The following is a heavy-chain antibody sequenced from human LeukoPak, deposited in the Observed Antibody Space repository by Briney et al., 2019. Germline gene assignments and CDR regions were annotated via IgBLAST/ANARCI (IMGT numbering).Heavy chain of an antibody. V-gene: IGHV3-30*02. CDR1: RFTFSSYG. CDR3: ANSHL. J-gene: IGHJ4*02. CDR2: IRFDGSNK. Sequence: GGSLRLSCAASRFTFSSYGMHWVRQAPGKGLEWVSFIRFDGSNKYYAESVKGQFTISRDNSKNTLYLQMNSLRAEGTAVYYCANSHLWGQGTLVTVSS.